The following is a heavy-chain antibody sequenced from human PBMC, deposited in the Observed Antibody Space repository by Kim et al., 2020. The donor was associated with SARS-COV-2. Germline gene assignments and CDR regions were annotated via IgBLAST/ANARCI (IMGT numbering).Heavy chain of an antibody. CDR2: ISAYNGNT. V-gene: IGHV1-18*04. CDR3: ARDYDILTDGWVPIDY. Sequence: ASVKVSCKASGYTFTSYGISWVRQAPGQGLEWMGWISAYNGNTNYAQKLQGRVTMTTDTSTSTAYMELRSLRSDDTAVYYCARDYDILTDGWVPIDYWGQGTLVTVSS. D-gene: IGHD3-9*01. J-gene: IGHJ4*02. CDR1: GYTFTSYG.